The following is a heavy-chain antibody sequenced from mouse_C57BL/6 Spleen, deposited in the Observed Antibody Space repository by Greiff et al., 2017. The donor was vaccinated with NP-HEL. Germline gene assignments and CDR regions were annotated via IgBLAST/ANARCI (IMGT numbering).Heavy chain of an antibody. D-gene: IGHD4-1*01. CDR3: ARSWDEENYYAMDY. Sequence: QVQLQQSGPELVKPGASVKISCKASGYAFSSSWMNWVKQRPGKGLEWIGRIYPGDGDTNYNGKFKGKATLTADKSSSTAYMQLSSLTSEDSAVYFCARSWDEENYYAMDYWGQGTSVTVSS. CDR2: IYPGDGDT. V-gene: IGHV1-82*01. J-gene: IGHJ4*01. CDR1: GYAFSSSW.